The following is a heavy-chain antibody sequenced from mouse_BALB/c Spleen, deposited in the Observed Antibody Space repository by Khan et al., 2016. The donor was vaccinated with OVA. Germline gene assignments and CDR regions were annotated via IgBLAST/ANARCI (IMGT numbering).Heavy chain of an antibody. Sequence: EVELVESGGDLVKPGGSLKLSCATSGFTFSTFGMSWVRQSPDRRLEWVATLNTGGFYTFYPDIVKGRFTISIDNAKSTLYLQMSSLKSEDTAIYYCARLAYYYNSEGFAYWGQGTLVTVSA. D-gene: IGHD1-1*01. CDR2: LNTGGFYT. CDR1: GFTFSTFG. V-gene: IGHV5-6*01. J-gene: IGHJ3*01. CDR3: ARLAYYYNSEGFAY.